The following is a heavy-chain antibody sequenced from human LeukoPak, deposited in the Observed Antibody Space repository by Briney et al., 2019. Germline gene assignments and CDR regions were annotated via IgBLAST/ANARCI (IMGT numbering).Heavy chain of an antibody. V-gene: IGHV3-23*01. D-gene: IGHD2-15*01. CDR2: ISGSGGNT. CDR1: GFTFSSYA. CDR3: AKAGCSSGSCSRGDDD. J-gene: IGHJ4*02. Sequence: GGSLRLSCAVSGFTFSSYAMSWVCQAPRKGLEWVSAISGSGGNTYYADSVKGRFTISRDNSKNTLYLQMTSLRAEDTAVYYCAKAGCSSGSCSRGDDDWGQGTLVTVSS.